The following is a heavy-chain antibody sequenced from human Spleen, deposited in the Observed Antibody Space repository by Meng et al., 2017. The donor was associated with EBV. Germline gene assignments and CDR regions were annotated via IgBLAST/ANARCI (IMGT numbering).Heavy chain of an antibody. CDR1: GDSISTSNW. CDR2: IFHSGNA. D-gene: IGHD1-26*01. CDR3: ARDVYSGRYYAYGH. Sequence: QRQESGPGRVKPSGTLSLTWAGPGDSISTSNWWSWVPQPPGKGLEWIGEIFHSGNANYNPSLKSRVTISVDTSKNQFSLNLTSVTAADTAVYYCARDVYSGRYYAYGHWGQGTLVTVSS. J-gene: IGHJ4*02. V-gene: IGHV4-4*02.